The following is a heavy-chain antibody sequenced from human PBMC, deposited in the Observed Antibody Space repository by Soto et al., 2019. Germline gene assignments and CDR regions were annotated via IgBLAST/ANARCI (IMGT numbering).Heavy chain of an antibody. CDR1: GVSITNYY. J-gene: IGHJ4*02. D-gene: IGHD1-20*01. Sequence: QVQLQESGPGLVKPSETLSLTCSVSGVSITNYYWTWIRHSPGKGLEWIGYVYHTGNTYYNPSLRSRVTISLDTSKNQVSLRLRSVTAADTAVYYCAREQYNWKLWGQGTLVTVCS. CDR3: AREQYNWKL. V-gene: IGHV4-59*01. CDR2: VYHTGNT.